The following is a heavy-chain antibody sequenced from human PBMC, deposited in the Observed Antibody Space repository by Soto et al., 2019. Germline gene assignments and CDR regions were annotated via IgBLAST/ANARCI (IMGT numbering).Heavy chain of an antibody. CDR3: ARDTGYSYGYYYYYGMDV. Sequence: PSDTLSLTCTVSGGSISIYYWSWIRQPPGKGLEWIGYIYYSGSTNYNPSLKSRVTISVDTSKNQFSLKLSSVTAADTAVYYCARDTGYSYGYYYYYGMDVWGQGTTVTVSS. J-gene: IGHJ6*02. CDR2: IYYSGST. V-gene: IGHV4-59*01. D-gene: IGHD5-18*01. CDR1: GGSISIYY.